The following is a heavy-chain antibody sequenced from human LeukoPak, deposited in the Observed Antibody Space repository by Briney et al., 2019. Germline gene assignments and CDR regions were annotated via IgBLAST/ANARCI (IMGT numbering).Heavy chain of an antibody. CDR2: IIPILGIA. V-gene: IGHV1-69*04. D-gene: IGHD3-10*01. CDR1: GGTFSSYA. J-gene: IGHJ6*02. CDR3: ARDQLLWFGELLSYGMDV. Sequence: SVKVSCKASGGTFSSYAISWVRQAPGQGLEWMGRIIPILGIANYAQKFQGRVTITADKSTSTAYMELSSLRSEDTAVYYCARDQLLWFGELLSYGMDVWGQGTTVTVSS.